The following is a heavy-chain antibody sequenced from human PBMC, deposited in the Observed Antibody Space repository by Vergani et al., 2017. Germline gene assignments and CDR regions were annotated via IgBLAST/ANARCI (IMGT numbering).Heavy chain of an antibody. D-gene: IGHD3-22*01. CDR2: INAGNGNT. CDR3: ASYDSSGPPDWFDP. Sequence: QVQLVQSGAEVKKPGASVKVSCKASGYTSTSYAMHWVRQAPGQRLEWMGWINAGNGNTKYSQKFQGRVTITRDTSASTAYMELSSLRSEDTAVYYCASYDSSGPPDWFDPWGQGTLVTVSS. CDR1: GYTSTSYA. J-gene: IGHJ5*02. V-gene: IGHV1-3*01.